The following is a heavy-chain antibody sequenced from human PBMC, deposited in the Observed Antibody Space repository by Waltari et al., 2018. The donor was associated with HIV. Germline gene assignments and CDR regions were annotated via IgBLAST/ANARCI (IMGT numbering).Heavy chain of an antibody. CDR1: GFTLSSYG. CDR2: IWYDGNNK. V-gene: IGHV3-33*01. D-gene: IGHD2-21*01. J-gene: IGHJ6*02. CDR3: ARDYVEAVHYGMDV. Sequence: QEQLVESGGGVVQPGRSLRLSCAASGFTLSSYGMHWVRQAPGKGLEWVAVIWYDGNNKYYADSVKGRFTISRDNSKNTLYLQMNSLRAEDTAVYHCARDYVEAVHYGMDVWGQGTMVTVSS.